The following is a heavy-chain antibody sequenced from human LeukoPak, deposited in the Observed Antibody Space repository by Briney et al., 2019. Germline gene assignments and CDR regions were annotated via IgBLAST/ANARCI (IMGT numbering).Heavy chain of an antibody. CDR1: GGSFSGYY. Sequence: SETLSLTCAVYGGSFSGYYWSWIRQPPGKGLEWIGEINHSGSTNYNPSLKSRVTISVDTSKNQFSLKLSSVTAADTAVYYCARARDFGVVDYWGRGTLVTVSS. D-gene: IGHD3-3*01. CDR2: INHSGST. CDR3: ARARDFGVVDY. V-gene: IGHV4-34*01. J-gene: IGHJ4*02.